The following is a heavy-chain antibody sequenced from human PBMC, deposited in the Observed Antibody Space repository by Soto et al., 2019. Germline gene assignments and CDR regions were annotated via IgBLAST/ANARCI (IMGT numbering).Heavy chain of an antibody. J-gene: IGHJ4*02. CDR2: INRDGSGT. CDR1: GFTFSDFY. D-gene: IGHD4-17*01. Sequence: VQLVESGGGLVQPGGSLRLSCAASGFTFSDFYMTWIRQAPEKGLVWVSRINRDGSGTSYADSVKGRFTISRDNAKNTLYLQMNSLRAEDTAVYYCAREIMTTVAIDYWGQGTLVTVSS. CDR3: AREIMTTVAIDY. V-gene: IGHV3-74*01.